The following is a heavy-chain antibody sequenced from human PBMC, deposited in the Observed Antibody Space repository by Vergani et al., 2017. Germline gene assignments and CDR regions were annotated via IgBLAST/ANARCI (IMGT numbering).Heavy chain of an antibody. Sequence: EVKLVESGGGLVRPGGSLRLSCAGNGFTFSSYAMSWVRQAPGKGLEWVSAISGSGGSTYYADSVKGRFTISRDNSKNTLYLQINSLRAEDTAFYYCADLYGDDGFSPFWGQGTLVTVSS. D-gene: IGHD2-21*01. CDR1: GFTFSSYA. CDR3: ADLYGDDGFSPF. J-gene: IGHJ4*02. CDR2: ISGSGGST. V-gene: IGHV3-23*04.